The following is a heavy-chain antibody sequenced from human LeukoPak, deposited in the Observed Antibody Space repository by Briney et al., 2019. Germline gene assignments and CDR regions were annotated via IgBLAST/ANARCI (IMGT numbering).Heavy chain of an antibody. CDR1: GFTFSSYS. D-gene: IGHD1-26*01. J-gene: IGHJ2*01. CDR2: IGGGGVTT. Sequence: PGGSLRLSCAASGFTFSSYSMHWVRQAPGKGPEFVSGIGGGGVTTFYADSVKDRFTISRDNSKNTLYLEMGSLRAEDMAVYYCAREGGGSGLWYYDLWGRGTLVTVSS. CDR3: AREGGGSGLWYYDL. V-gene: IGHV3-64*02.